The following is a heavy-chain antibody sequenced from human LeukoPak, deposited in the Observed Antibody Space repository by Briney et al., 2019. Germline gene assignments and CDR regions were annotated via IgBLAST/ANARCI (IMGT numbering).Heavy chain of an antibody. CDR2: IIPIFGTA. J-gene: IGHJ4*02. CDR1: GGTFSSYA. CDR3: ASIRNMVRGVITHDY. D-gene: IGHD3-10*01. V-gene: IGHV1-69*01. Sequence: SVTVSCKASGGTFSSYAISWVRQAPGQGLEWMGGIIPIFGTANYAQKFQGRVTITADESTSTAYMELSSLRSEDTAVYYCASIRNMVRGVITHDYWGQGTLVTVSS.